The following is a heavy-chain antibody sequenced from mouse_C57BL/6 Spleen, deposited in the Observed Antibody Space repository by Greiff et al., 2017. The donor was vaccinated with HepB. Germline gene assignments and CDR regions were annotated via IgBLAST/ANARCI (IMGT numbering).Heavy chain of an antibody. CDR2: IDPEDGDT. CDR1: GFNIKDYY. D-gene: IGHD1-1*01. J-gene: IGHJ3*01. Sequence: EVQLQQSGAELVRPGASVKLSCTASGFNIKDYYMHWVKQRPEQGLEWIGRIDPEDGDTEYAPKFQGKATMTADTSSNTAYLQLSSLTSEDTAVYYCTRIYYGSSWFAYWGQGTPVTVSA. CDR3: TRIYYGSSWFAY. V-gene: IGHV14-1*01.